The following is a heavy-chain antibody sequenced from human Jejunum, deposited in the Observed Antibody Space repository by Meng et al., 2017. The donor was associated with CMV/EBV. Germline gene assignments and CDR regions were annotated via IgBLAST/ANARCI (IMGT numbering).Heavy chain of an antibody. D-gene: IGHD6-13*01. Sequence: GNSFTNKGIGWVRQAPGQGLEWMGWISTYDGKTDYAQNLQGRVTMTMDTSMNTANMELGSLTSDDTAVYFCARRIAAIGPLYYFDSWGQGTLVTVSS. CDR1: GNSFTNKG. V-gene: IGHV1-18*01. J-gene: IGHJ4*02. CDR3: ARRIAAIGPLYYFDS. CDR2: ISTYDGKT.